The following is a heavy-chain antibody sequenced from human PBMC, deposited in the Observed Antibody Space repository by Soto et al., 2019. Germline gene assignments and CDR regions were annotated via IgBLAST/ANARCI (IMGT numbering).Heavy chain of an antibody. V-gene: IGHV3-33*01. Sequence: GGSLRLSCAASGFTFSSYGMHWVRQAPGKGLEWVAVIWYDGSNKYYADSVKGRFTISRDNSKNTLYLQMNSLRAEDTAVYYCATSGKHDYGDYYFGYWGQGTLVTVSS. CDR2: IWYDGSNK. J-gene: IGHJ4*02. CDR1: GFTFSSYG. D-gene: IGHD4-17*01. CDR3: ATSGKHDYGDYYFGY.